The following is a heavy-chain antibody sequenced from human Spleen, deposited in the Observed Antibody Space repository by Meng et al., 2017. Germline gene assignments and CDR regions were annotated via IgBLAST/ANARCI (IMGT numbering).Heavy chain of an antibody. Sequence: EAGPGWVQPSEHLSLSCAVSGGSTSSGRYYWNWIRQPPGKGLEWIGSVYYSGITYYNPSLESRVTISVDTSKNQFSLKLSSVTAADTAVYYCARDLWELRYKAPFDPWGQGILVTVSS. CDR3: ARDLWELRYKAPFDP. V-gene: IGHV4-39*07. D-gene: IGHD3-16*01. J-gene: IGHJ5*02. CDR1: GGSTSSGRYY. CDR2: VYYSGIT.